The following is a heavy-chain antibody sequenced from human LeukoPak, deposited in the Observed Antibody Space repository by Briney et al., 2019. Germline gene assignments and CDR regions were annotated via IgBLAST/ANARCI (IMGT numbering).Heavy chain of an antibody. CDR3: ARLYYRFGELYSFDY. J-gene: IGHJ4*02. CDR1: GGSISSSSYY. V-gene: IGHV4-39*01. D-gene: IGHD3-10*01. CDR2: IYYSGST. Sequence: SETLSLTCTVSGGSISSSSYYRGWIRQPPGKGLEWIGSIYYSGSTYYSPSLQSRVTMSLDMSKNQFSLKLTSVTAADTAVYYCARLYYRFGELYSFDYWGQGTLVTVSS.